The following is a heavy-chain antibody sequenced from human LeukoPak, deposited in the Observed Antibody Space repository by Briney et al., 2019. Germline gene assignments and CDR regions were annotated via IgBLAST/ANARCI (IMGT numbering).Heavy chain of an antibody. CDR3: AREAEYCSSTSCYNDY. V-gene: IGHV1-2*02. CDR2: INPNSGGT. D-gene: IGHD2-2*01. CDR1: GYTFTGYY. J-gene: IGHJ4*02. Sequence: GAPVKVSCKASGYTFTGYYMHWVRQAPGQGLEWMGWINPNSGGTNYAQKFQGRVTMTRDTSISTAYMELSRLRSDDTAVYYCAREAEYCSSTSCYNDYWGQGTLVTVSS.